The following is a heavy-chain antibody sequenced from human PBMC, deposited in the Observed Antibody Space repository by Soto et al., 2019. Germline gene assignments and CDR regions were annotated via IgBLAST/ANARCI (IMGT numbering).Heavy chain of an antibody. CDR1: GGTFSSYT. CDR3: ARSYGSGSRPFDY. J-gene: IGHJ4*02. V-gene: IGHV1-69*02. Sequence: QVQLVQSGAEVKNPGSSVRVSCKASGGTFSSYTLNWVRQAPGQGLEWMGRIIPILSMSTYAQKFQGRVSIIADKSTTTAYMTLSSLRYDDTAIYYCARSYGSGSRPFDYWGQGTLVTVSS. CDR2: IIPILSMS. D-gene: IGHD3-10*01.